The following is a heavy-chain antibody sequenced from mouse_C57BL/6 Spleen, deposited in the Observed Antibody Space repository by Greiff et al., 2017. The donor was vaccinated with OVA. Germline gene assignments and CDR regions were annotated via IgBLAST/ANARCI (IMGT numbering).Heavy chain of an antibody. Sequence: EVQLQQSGPGLVKPSQSLSLTCSVTGYSITSGYYWNWIRQFPGNKLEWMGYISYDGSNNYNPSLNNRISITRDTSKNQFFLKLNSVTTEDTATYYCARYYGSSFHWYFDVWGTGTTVTVSS. D-gene: IGHD1-1*01. CDR1: GYSITSGYY. V-gene: IGHV3-6*01. J-gene: IGHJ1*03. CDR2: ISYDGSN. CDR3: ARYYGSSFHWYFDV.